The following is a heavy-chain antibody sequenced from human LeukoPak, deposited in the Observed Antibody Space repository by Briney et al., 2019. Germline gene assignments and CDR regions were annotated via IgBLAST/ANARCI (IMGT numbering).Heavy chain of an antibody. CDR2: ISSSSSYI. V-gene: IGHV3-21*01. CDR3: ARDQDVYCSGGSCTSFDI. Sequence: GGSLRLSCASSGFTFSSHSMNWVRPAPGKGLEWVSSISSSSSYICYVGLVKGRFTNSRDNAKNSLYLQMNSLRAEDTGVYYCARDQDVYCSGGSCTSFDIWGQGTMVTVSS. J-gene: IGHJ3*02. CDR1: GFTFSSHS. D-gene: IGHD2-15*01.